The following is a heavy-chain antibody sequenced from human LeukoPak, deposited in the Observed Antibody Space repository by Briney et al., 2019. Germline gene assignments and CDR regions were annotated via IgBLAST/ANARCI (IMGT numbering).Heavy chain of an antibody. D-gene: IGHD5-18*01. CDR1: GFTFSSYA. Sequence: PGGSLRLSCATSGFTFSSYAMSWVRQAPGKGLEWVSAISGSGGSTYYADSVKGRFTISRDNSKNTLYLQMNSLRAEDTAVYYCATPPDTAMVTVRDYWGQGTLVTVSS. V-gene: IGHV3-23*01. CDR2: ISGSGGST. J-gene: IGHJ4*02. CDR3: ATPPDTAMVTVRDY.